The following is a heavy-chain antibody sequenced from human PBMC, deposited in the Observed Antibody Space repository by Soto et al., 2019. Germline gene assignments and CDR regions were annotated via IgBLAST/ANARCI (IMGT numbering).Heavy chain of an antibody. V-gene: IGHV4-39*01. D-gene: IGHD3-16*02. J-gene: IGHJ4*02. CDR3: ARYMITFGGVIKYYFDY. Sequence: SETLSLTCTVSGGSISSSSYYWGWIRQPPGKGLEWIGSIYYSGSTYYNPSLKSRVTISVDTSKNQFSLKLSSGTAADTAVYYCARYMITFGGVIKYYFDYWGQGTLVTVSS. CDR1: GGSISSSSYY. CDR2: IYYSGST.